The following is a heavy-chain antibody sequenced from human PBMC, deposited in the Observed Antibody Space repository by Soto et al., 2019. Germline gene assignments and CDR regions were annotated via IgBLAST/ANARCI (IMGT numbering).Heavy chain of an antibody. J-gene: IGHJ6*02. V-gene: IGHV1-69*13. CDR2: IIPIFGTA. D-gene: IGHD3-10*01. Sequence: ASVKVSCKASGGTFSSYAISWVRQAPGQGLEWMGGIIPIFGTANYAQKFQGRVTITADESTSTAYMELSSLRSEDTAVYYCARGLLLWFGELLQTSYYYYYGMDVWGQGTTVTVSS. CDR3: ARGLLLWFGELLQTSYYYYYGMDV. CDR1: GGTFSSYA.